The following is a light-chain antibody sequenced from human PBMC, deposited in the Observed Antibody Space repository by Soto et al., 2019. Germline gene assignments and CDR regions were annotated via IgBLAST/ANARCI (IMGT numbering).Light chain of an antibody. CDR2: EVS. Sequence: QSVLTQPASVSGSSGQSITISCSGTDSDIGSYNYVSWYQQHPGRAPKLIVFEVSNRPSGISDRFSGSKSGNTASLTISGLQTEDEAVYYCNSFTSSNSLPYVFGTGIKLTVL. CDR3: NSFTSSNSLPYV. V-gene: IGLV2-14*01. CDR1: DSDIGSYNY. J-gene: IGLJ1*01.